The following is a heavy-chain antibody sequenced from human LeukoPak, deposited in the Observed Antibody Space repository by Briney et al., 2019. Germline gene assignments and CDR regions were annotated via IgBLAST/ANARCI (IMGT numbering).Heavy chain of an antibody. Sequence: PGGSLRLSCVASGFTFSSYAMSWVRQAPGKGLEGVGFIRSKAYGGTTEYAASVKGRFTISRDDSKSIAYLQMNSLKTEDTAVYYCTRDSRYYGSGIWGQGTLVTVSS. CDR2: IRSKAYGGTT. CDR3: TRDSRYYGSGI. CDR1: GFTFSSYA. J-gene: IGHJ4*02. V-gene: IGHV3-49*04. D-gene: IGHD3-10*01.